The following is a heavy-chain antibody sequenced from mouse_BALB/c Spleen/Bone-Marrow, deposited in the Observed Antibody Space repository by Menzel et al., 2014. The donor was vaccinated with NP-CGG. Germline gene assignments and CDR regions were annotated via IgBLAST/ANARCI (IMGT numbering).Heavy chain of an antibody. CDR1: GYSITSDYA. Sequence: VQLQQSGPGLVKPSQSLSLTCTVTGYSITSDYAWNWIRQFPGNKLEWMGYISYSGSTSYNPSLKSRISITRDTSKNQFFLQLNPVTTEDTATYYCARYDYDVGYFDYWGQGTTLTVSS. CDR3: ARYDYDVGYFDY. V-gene: IGHV3-2*02. J-gene: IGHJ2*01. D-gene: IGHD2-4*01. CDR2: ISYSGST.